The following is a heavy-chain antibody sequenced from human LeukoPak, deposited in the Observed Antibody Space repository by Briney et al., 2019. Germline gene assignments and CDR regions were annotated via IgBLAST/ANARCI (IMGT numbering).Heavy chain of an antibody. CDR2: ISSGSSFM. V-gene: IGHV3-21*01. J-gene: IGHJ5*02. D-gene: IGHD3-22*01. CDR1: AFSFNTYW. Sequence: GGSLRLSCAASAFSFNTYWMGWVRQAPGKGLEWVSSISSGSSFMYYADSVKGRFTISRDNAKNSLYLQMNSLRAKDTALYYCARDYYDSSGSSWFDPWGQGTLVTVSS. CDR3: ARDYYDSSGSSWFDP.